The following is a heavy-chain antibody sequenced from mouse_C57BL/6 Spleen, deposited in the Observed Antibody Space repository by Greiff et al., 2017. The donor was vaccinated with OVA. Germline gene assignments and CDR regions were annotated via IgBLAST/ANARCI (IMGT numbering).Heavy chain of an antibody. CDR3: ARRSYGSSYVNWYFDV. D-gene: IGHD1-1*01. Sequence: QVQLQQPGAELVKPGASVKLSCKASVYTFTSYWMQWVKQRPGQGLEWIGEIDPSDSYTNYNQKFKGKATLTVDTSSSTAYMQLSSLTSEDSAVYYCARRSYGSSYVNWYFDVWGTGTTVTVSS. V-gene: IGHV1-50*01. J-gene: IGHJ1*03. CDR1: VYTFTSYW. CDR2: IDPSDSYT.